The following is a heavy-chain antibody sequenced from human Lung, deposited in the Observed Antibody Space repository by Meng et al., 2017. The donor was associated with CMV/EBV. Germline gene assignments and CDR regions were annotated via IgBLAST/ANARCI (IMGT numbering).Heavy chain of an antibody. CDR2: IDDSGST. D-gene: IGHD1-26*01. CDR3: ARGKQDAWELLAY. CDR1: CVSISSNIR. J-gene: IGHJ4*02. Sequence: VQRQEPGPGLVKPSGTLSLPCGVLCVSISSNIRWTWVRQPPGKGLEWIGDIDDSGSTNYNPSLNRRISISLDKSKNHFSLKVNSVTAADTAVYYCARGKQDAWELLAYWGQGALVTVSS. V-gene: IGHV4-4*02.